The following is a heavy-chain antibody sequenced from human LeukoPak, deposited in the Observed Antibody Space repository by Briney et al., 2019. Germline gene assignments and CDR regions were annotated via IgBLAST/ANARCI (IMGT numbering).Heavy chain of an antibody. CDR2: IRNKANSYTT. CDR1: GFTFSDHY. V-gene: IGHV3-72*01. D-gene: IGHD1-26*01. J-gene: IGHJ4*02. Sequence: GGSLRLSCAASGFTFSDHYMDWVRQAPGKGLEWVDRIRNKANSYTTEYAASVKGRFTISRDDSKNSLYLQMNSLKCGDTAVYYCAREWDSGSYYLGYFDYWGQGTLVTVSS. CDR3: AREWDSGSYYLGYFDY.